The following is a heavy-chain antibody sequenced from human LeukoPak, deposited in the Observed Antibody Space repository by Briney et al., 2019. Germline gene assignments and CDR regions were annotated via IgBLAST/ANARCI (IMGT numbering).Heavy chain of an antibody. V-gene: IGHV3-23*01. CDR3: ANLYSGSPSDAFDV. D-gene: IGHD1-26*01. Sequence: GGSLRLSCAASGFTFSSYGMSWVRQAPGKGLEWVSAITGSGGTTYYADSVKGRFTISRDNSKNTLYMQMDSLRAGDTAVYYCANLYSGSPSDAFDVWGQGTMVTVSS. CDR1: GFTFSSYG. J-gene: IGHJ3*01. CDR2: ITGSGGTT.